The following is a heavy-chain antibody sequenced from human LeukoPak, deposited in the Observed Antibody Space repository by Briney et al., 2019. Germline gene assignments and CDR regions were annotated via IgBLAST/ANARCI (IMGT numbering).Heavy chain of an antibody. D-gene: IGHD5-18*01. CDR3: ARRGFGSYGYVYYYYYYMDV. CDR2: INPNSGGT. CDR1: GYTFTGYY. J-gene: IGHJ6*03. Sequence: ASVTVSCKASGYTFTGYYMHWVRQAPGQGLEWMGWINPNSGGTNYAQKFQGRVTMTRDTSISTAYMELSRLRSDDTAVYYCARRGFGSYGYVYYYYYYMDVWGKGTTVTVSS. V-gene: IGHV1-2*02.